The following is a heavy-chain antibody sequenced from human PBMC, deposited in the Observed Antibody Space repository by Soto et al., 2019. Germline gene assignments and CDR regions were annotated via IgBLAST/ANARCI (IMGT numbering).Heavy chain of an antibody. CDR1: GFTFSSYA. J-gene: IGHJ4*02. CDR2: ISGSGGST. Sequence: GGSLRLSCAASGFTFSSYAMSWVRQAPGKGLEWVSAISGSGGSTYYADSVKGRFTISRDNSKNTLYLQMNSLRAEDTAVYYCVTRGYDSSGYYYVTFDYWGQGTLVTVSS. CDR3: VTRGYDSSGYYYVTFDY. V-gene: IGHV3-23*01. D-gene: IGHD3-22*01.